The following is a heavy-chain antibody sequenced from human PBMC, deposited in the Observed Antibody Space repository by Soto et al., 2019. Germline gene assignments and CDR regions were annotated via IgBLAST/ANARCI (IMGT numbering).Heavy chain of an antibody. CDR3: AREGVLLWFGGEIDY. Sequence: EVQLVESGGGLVQPGGSLRLSCAASGFTFSSYWMSWVRQAPGKGLEWEANIKQDGSEKYYVDSVKGRFTISRDNAKNSLYLQMNSLRAEDTAVYYCAREGVLLWFGGEIDYWGQGTLVTVSS. J-gene: IGHJ4*02. V-gene: IGHV3-7*05. D-gene: IGHD3-10*01. CDR2: IKQDGSEK. CDR1: GFTFSSYW.